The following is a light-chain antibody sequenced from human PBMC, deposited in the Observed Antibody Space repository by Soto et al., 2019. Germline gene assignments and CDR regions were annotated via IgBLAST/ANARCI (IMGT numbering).Light chain of an antibody. CDR3: QQLNSYPHT. CDR1: QGISSY. J-gene: IGKJ4*01. Sequence: IQLTQSPSSLSASVGDRVIITCRASQGISSYLAWYQQKPGKAPNLLIYAASTLQSGVPSRFSGSGSGTDFTLPISSLQPEDFATYYCQQLNSYPHTFGGGTNVEIK. CDR2: AAS. V-gene: IGKV1-9*01.